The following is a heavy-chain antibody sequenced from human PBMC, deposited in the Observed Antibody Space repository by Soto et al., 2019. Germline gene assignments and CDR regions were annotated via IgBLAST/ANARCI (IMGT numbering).Heavy chain of an antibody. V-gene: IGHV3-23*01. Sequence: PGGSLRLSCEASGFTFSSHDMSWVRQAPGKWLEWVSSINYNGATTYYADSVKGRFTISRDNSKNTLYLQMNSLRAEDTAVYYCAKDGFITIFGVVNWGQGTLVTVSS. CDR2: INYNGATT. CDR3: AKDGFITIFGVVN. D-gene: IGHD3-3*01. CDR1: GFTFSSHD. J-gene: IGHJ4*02.